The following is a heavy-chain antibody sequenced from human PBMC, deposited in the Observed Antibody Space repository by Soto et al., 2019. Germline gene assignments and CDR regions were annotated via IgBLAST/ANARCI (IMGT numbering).Heavy chain of an antibody. D-gene: IGHD3-10*01. CDR2: IVVGSGNT. Sequence: QMQLVQSGPEVKKPGTSVKVSCKASGFTFTSSAMQWVRQARGQRLEWIGWIVVGSGNTNYAQKFQERVTITRDMSTSTADMERSSLRSEDTAVYYGAADRVLWFGEPTQGGTFLYYCGMDVWGQGTTVTVSS. CDR3: AADRVLWFGEPTQGGTFLYYCGMDV. V-gene: IGHV1-58*02. J-gene: IGHJ6*02. CDR1: GFTFTSSA.